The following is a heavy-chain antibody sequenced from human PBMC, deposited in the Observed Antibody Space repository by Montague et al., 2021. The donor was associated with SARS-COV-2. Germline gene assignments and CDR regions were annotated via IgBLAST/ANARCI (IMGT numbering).Heavy chain of an antibody. V-gene: IGHV6-1*01. CDR2: TNYRSMWTS. CDR1: GDSVWSNTAA. Sequence: CAISGDSVWSNTAAWNWIRQSPSGGLEWLGRTNYRSMWTSDYATSVEGRISIDPDTSKNQFFLHLRSVTPEDTGVYYCVRDTGSAQAGFDAWGQGTLVTVSS. CDR3: VRDTGSAQAGFDA. J-gene: IGHJ4*02. D-gene: IGHD4-17*01.